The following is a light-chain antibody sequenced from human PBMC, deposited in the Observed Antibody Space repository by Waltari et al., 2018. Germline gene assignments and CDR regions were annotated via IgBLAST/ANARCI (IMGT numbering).Light chain of an antibody. Sequence: VLTQSPGTLSLSPGERATLACRASQSVGTSLAWYQQKPGQAPRLLIYGASRRATGIPDRFNGSGSGTDFSLTISRLEPEDFAVYYCQHYVRLPATFGQGTKVEV. CDR2: GAS. CDR1: QSVGTS. V-gene: IGKV3-20*01. J-gene: IGKJ1*01. CDR3: QHYVRLPAT.